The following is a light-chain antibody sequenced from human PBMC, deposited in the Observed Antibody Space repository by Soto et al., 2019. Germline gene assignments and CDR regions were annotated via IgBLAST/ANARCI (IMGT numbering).Light chain of an antibody. CDR2: DVS. CDR3: SSYTTGNTRQIV. J-gene: IGLJ1*01. CDR1: SSDVGGYNY. Sequence: QSALTQPASVSGSPGQSITISCTGTSSDVGGYNYVSWYQHHPGKAPKLIIYDVSNRPSGVSNRFSGSKSGNTASLTISGLQPEDEADYYCSSYTTGNTRQIVFGTGTKDTVL. V-gene: IGLV2-14*03.